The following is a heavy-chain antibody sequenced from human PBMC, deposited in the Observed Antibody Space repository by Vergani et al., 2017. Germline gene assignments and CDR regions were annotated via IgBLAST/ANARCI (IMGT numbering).Heavy chain of an antibody. J-gene: IGHJ4*02. CDR1: GYTFSNYY. CDR2: INPSGGHT. CDR3: ARGDYVILTGYRY. V-gene: IGHV1-46*03. Sequence: QVQVVQSGAEVKKSGASVKVSCKTSGYTFSNYYMHWVRQAPGQGLEWMGIINPSGGHTNYAQKFQGRVTMTRDTSTSTVYMELSSLRSEDTPIYYCARGDYVILTGYRYWGQGTLVTVSA. D-gene: IGHD3-9*01.